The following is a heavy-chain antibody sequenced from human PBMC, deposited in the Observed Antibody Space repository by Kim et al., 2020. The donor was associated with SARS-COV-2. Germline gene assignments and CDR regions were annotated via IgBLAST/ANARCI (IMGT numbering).Heavy chain of an antibody. CDR3: TTETMVWGQRIY. V-gene: IGHV3-15*01. D-gene: IGHD3-10*01. CDR2: IKSKTDGGTT. Sequence: GGSLRLSCAASGFTFTNAWMSWVRQAPGKGLEWVGRIKSKTDGGTTNYAAPVKGRFTISRDDSKNTLYLQMNTLNTEDTAVYYCTTETMVWGQRIYWGQGTLVTVSS. CDR1: GFTFTNAW. J-gene: IGHJ4*02.